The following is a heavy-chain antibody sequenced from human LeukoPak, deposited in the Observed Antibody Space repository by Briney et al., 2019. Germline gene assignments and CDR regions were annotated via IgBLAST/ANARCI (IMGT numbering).Heavy chain of an antibody. CDR1: GGTFSSYA. Sequence: SVKVSCKASGGTFSSYAISWVRQAPGQGLEWMGGIIPIFGTANYAQKFQGRVTITADESTSTAYMELSSLRSEDTAVYYCVRPAATYSAAFDYWGQGTLVTVSS. CDR3: VRPAATYSAAFDY. V-gene: IGHV1-69*01. D-gene: IGHD2-2*01. J-gene: IGHJ4*02. CDR2: IIPIFGTA.